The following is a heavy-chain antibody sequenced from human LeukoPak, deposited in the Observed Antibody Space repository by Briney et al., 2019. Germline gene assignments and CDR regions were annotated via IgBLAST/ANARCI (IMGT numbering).Heavy chain of an antibody. CDR1: GGTFTSYA. Sequence: SVKVSCKASGGTFTSYAISWVRRAPGQGLEWMGGSIPIFGTANYAQKFQGRVTITADESTSTAYMELSSLRSEDTAVYYCARGRLKCSSPPYFDLWGQGTLVTVSS. CDR3: ARGRLKCSSPPYFDL. J-gene: IGHJ4*02. CDR2: SIPIFGTA. V-gene: IGHV1-69*13. D-gene: IGHD6-6*01.